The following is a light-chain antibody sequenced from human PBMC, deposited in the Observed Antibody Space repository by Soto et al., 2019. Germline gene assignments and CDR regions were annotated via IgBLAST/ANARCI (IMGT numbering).Light chain of an antibody. CDR1: QGIRDA. V-gene: IGKV1-17*01. Sequence: DIQMTQSPSSLSASVGDRVIITCRASQGIRDALGWYQQKPGKVPTRLIYSASSLQNGVPSRFSGSGSATVFTLTISSLQPEDFATYFCLQHSDYPFTFGQGTRLEI. J-gene: IGKJ2*01. CDR2: SAS. CDR3: LQHSDYPFT.